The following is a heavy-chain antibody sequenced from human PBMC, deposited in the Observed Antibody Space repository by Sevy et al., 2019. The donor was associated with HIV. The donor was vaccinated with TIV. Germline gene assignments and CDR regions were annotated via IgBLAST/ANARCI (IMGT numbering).Heavy chain of an antibody. CDR2: FYYSGRT. D-gene: IGHD2-15*01. CDR1: GDSIGNNY. V-gene: IGHV4-59*01. J-gene: IGHJ6*02. Sequence: SETLSLTCTVSGDSIGNNYWSWIRQPPGKGLEWIGYFYYSGRTNYNPSLKSRVTISADTSKNQFSLKLISVTAADTAVYFCPSCSPDYYYGMDVWGQGTTVTVSS. CDR3: PSCSPDYYYGMDV.